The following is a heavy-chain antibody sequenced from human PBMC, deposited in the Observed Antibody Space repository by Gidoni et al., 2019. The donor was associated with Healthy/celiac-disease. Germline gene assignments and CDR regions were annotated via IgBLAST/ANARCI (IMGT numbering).Heavy chain of an antibody. CDR1: GGSISSYY. CDR2: IYYSGST. V-gene: IGHV4-59*08. J-gene: IGHJ6*02. Sequence: QVQLQESGPGLVKPSETLSLTCTVSGGSISSYYWSWIRQPPGKGLEWIGYIYYSGSTNYTPSLKSRVTISVDTSKNQFSLKLSSVTAADTAVYYCARRSYYYGMDVWGQGTTVTVSS. CDR3: ARRSYYYGMDV.